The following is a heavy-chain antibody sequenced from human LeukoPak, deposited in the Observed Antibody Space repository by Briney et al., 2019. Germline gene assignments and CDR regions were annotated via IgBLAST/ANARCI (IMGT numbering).Heavy chain of an antibody. CDR3: ATPPRYSSSSLYY. CDR1: RFTFSSYA. Sequence: GGSLRLSCAASRFTFSSYAMSWVRQAPGKGLEWVSAITGSGGSTYYADSVKGRFTISRDNSKNTLYLQMNSLRAEDTAVYYCATPPRYSSSSLYYWGQGTLVTVSS. CDR2: ITGSGGST. J-gene: IGHJ4*02. V-gene: IGHV3-23*01. D-gene: IGHD6-6*01.